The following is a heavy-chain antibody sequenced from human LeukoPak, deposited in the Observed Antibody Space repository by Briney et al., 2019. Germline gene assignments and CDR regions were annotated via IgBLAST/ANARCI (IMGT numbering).Heavy chain of an antibody. D-gene: IGHD6-19*01. V-gene: IGHV1-46*01. CDR2: INPSGNST. CDR1: GYSFTNYY. CDR3: ARGYSSGYRIDY. Sequence: GVSVKVSCKTSGYSFTNYYTHWVRQAPGQGLEWMGIINPSGNSTRYAQIFQDRITMTRDTSTSTVYMELGSLRSEDTAVYYCARGYSSGYRIDYWGQGTLVTVSS. J-gene: IGHJ4*02.